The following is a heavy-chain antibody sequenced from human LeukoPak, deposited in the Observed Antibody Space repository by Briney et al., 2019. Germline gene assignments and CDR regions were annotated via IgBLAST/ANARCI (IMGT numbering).Heavy chain of an antibody. CDR3: ARDSVEQQLVRWFDP. J-gene: IGHJ5*02. D-gene: IGHD6-13*01. CDR1: GYTFTSYD. V-gene: IGHV1-8*01. Sequence: ASVKVSCKASGYTFTSYDINWVRQATGQGLEWMGWMNPNSGNTGYAQKFQGRVTMTRNTSISTAYMELSSLRSEDTAVYYCARDSVEQQLVRWFDPWGQGTLVTVSS. CDR2: MNPNSGNT.